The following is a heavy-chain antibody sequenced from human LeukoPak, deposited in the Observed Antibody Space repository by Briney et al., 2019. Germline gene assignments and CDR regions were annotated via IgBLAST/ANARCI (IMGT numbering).Heavy chain of an antibody. D-gene: IGHD3-16*01. Sequence: ASVKVSCKVSGYTFTSYDINWVRQATGQGLEWMGWMNPNSGNTGYAQKFQGRVTMTRNTSISTAYMELSSLRSEDTAVYYCARREGYGYYYYMDVWGKGTTVTVSS. CDR2: MNPNSGNT. CDR3: ARREGYGYYYYMDV. CDR1: GYTFTSYD. J-gene: IGHJ6*03. V-gene: IGHV1-8*01.